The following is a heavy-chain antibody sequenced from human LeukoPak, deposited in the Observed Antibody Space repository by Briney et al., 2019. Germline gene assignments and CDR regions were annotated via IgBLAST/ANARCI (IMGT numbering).Heavy chain of an antibody. CDR3: ARLIMGYYFDY. CDR1: GGSFSGYY. V-gene: IGHV4-34*01. CDR2: INHSGST. J-gene: IGHJ4*02. Sequence: PSETLSLTCAVYGGSFSGYYWSWIRQPPGKGLEWIGEINHSGSTNCNPSLKSRVTISVDTSKNQFSLKLSSVTAADTAVYYCARLIMGYYFDYWGQGTLVTVSS.